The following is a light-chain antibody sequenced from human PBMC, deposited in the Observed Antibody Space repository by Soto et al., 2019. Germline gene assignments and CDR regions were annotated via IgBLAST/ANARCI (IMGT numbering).Light chain of an antibody. CDR2: AAS. J-gene: IGKJ5*01. V-gene: IGKV1-9*01. CDR3: QQLNSYTIT. Sequence: DIQFTQSPSFLSASVGDRVTITCRASQGIRSYLAWYQQKPGKAPKXLIYAASTLQSGVPSMFSGSGSGTEFTLTISSLQHEDFATDYCQQLNSYTITFGQGTRLEIK. CDR1: QGIRSY.